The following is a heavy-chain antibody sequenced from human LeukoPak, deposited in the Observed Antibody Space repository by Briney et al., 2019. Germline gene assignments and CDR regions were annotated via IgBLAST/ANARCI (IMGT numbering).Heavy chain of an antibody. Sequence: SQTLSLTCTVSGGSISSGSYYWSWIRQPAGKGLEWIGRIYTSGSTNHNPSLKSRVTISVDTSKNQFSLKLSSVTAADTAVYYCASFQLLPPPPADYWGQGTLVTVSS. CDR3: ASFQLLPPPPADY. D-gene: IGHD2-2*01. CDR2: IYTSGST. J-gene: IGHJ4*02. V-gene: IGHV4-61*02. CDR1: GGSISSGSYY.